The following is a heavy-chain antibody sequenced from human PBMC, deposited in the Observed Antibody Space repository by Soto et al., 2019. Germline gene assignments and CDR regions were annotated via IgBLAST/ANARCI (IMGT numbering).Heavy chain of an antibody. D-gene: IGHD5-18*01. J-gene: IGHJ4*02. V-gene: IGHV4-30-4*01. CDR3: ARPESGGYSYGFDY. CDR2: IYYSGST. CDR1: GGSISSGDYY. Sequence: PSETLSLTCTVSGGSISSGDYYWSWIRQPPGKGLEWIGYIYYSGSTYYNPSLKSRVTISVDTSKNQFSLKLSSVTAADTAVYYCARPESGGYSYGFDYWGQGTLVTVSS.